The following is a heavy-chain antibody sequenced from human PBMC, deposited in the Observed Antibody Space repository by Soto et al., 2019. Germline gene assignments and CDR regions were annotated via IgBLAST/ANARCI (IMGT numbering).Heavy chain of an antibody. CDR3: VRSRGGSGHYGEDS. Sequence: QVQLVQSGTEVKKPGASVKVSCKASGYSFTGFGITWVRQAPGQGLEWMGWISAYNGNTNYAQKFQGRVAMTTDTSTSTAYMELRSLRSDDTAVYYGVRSRGGSGHYGEDSWAKGTLVSASS. J-gene: IGHJ4*02. V-gene: IGHV1-18*01. CDR2: ISAYNGNT. D-gene: IGHD3-10*01. CDR1: GYSFTGFG.